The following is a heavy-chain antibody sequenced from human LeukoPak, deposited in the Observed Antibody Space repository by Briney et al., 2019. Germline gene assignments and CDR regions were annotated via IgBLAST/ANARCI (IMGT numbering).Heavy chain of an antibody. Sequence: ASVKVSCKASGYTFTGYYMHWVRQAPGQGLEWMGWINPNSGGTNYAQKFRGRVTMTRDTSISTAYMELSRLRSDDTAVYYCARVGIQYCSGGSCYRTAFDYWGQGTLVTVSS. J-gene: IGHJ4*02. D-gene: IGHD2-15*01. CDR1: GYTFTGYY. V-gene: IGHV1-2*02. CDR2: INPNSGGT. CDR3: ARVGIQYCSGGSCYRTAFDY.